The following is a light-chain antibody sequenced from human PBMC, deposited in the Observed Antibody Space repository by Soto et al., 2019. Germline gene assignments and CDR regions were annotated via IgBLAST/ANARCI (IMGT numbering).Light chain of an antibody. CDR2: GSR. Sequence: QSVLTQPASVSGAPGQRVTISCTGNSSNLGSCNDVYWYQQLPGTAPKLLIYGSRNRPSGVPERFSGSKSGTSASLAISGLQAEDEADYYCNAYAYSLTALVFGGGTKVTVL. J-gene: IGLJ2*01. V-gene: IGLV1-40*01. CDR1: SSNLGSCND. CDR3: NAYAYSLTALV.